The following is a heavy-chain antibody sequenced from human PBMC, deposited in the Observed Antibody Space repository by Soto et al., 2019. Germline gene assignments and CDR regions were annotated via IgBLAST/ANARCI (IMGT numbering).Heavy chain of an antibody. J-gene: IGHJ4*02. CDR1: GGSISSYY. CDR3: ARHDIMITFGGVIAGHNDY. D-gene: IGHD3-16*02. CDR2: IYYSGST. V-gene: IGHV4-59*08. Sequence: SETLSLTCTVSGGSISSYYWSWIRQPPGKGLEWIGYIYYSGSTNYNPSLKSRVTISVDTSKNQFSLKLSSVTAADTAVYYCARHDIMITFGGVIAGHNDYWGQGTLVTVSS.